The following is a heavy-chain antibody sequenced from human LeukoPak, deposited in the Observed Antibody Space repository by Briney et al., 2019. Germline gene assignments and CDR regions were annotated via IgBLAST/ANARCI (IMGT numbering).Heavy chain of an antibody. J-gene: IGHJ6*02. CDR2: INPNSGGT. CDR1: GYTFTGYY. D-gene: IGHD2-2*01. Sequence: ASVKVSCKASGYTFTGYYMHWMRQAPGQGLEWMGRINPNSGGTNYAQKFQGRVTMTRDTSISTAYMELSRLRSDDTAVYYCAREKVRQSGMDVWGQGTTVTVSS. CDR3: AREKVRQSGMDV. V-gene: IGHV1-2*06.